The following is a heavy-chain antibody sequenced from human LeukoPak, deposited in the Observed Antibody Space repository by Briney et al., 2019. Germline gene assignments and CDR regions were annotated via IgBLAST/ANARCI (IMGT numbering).Heavy chain of an antibody. CDR3: AKGVGYSSGWYTN. D-gene: IGHD6-19*01. J-gene: IGHJ4*02. Sequence: LSLTCAVYGESFSGYYWNWIRQAPGKGLEWVAVISYDGSNKYYADSVKGRFTISRDNSKNTLYLQMNSLRAEDTAVYYCAKGVGYSSGWYTNWGQGTLVTVSS. CDR2: ISYDGSNK. CDR1: GESFSGYY. V-gene: IGHV3-30*18.